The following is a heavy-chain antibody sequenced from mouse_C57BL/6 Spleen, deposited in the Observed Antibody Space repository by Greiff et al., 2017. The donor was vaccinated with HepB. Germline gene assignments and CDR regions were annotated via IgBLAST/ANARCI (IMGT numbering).Heavy chain of an antibody. J-gene: IGHJ1*03. V-gene: IGHV1-69*01. Sequence: QVQLQQPGAELVMPGASVKLSCKASGYTFTSYWMHWVKQRPGQGLEWIGEIDPSDSYTNYNQKFKGKSTLTVDKSSSTAYMQLSSLTSEDSAVNDGAKWAGTGLCIDVWGTGTTVTVTS. CDR2: IDPSDSYT. CDR1: GYTFTSYW. D-gene: IGHD3-1*01. CDR3: AKWAGTGLCIDV.